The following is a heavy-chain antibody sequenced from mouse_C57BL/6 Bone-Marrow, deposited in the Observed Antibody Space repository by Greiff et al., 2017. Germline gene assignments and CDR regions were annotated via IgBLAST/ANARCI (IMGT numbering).Heavy chain of an antibody. V-gene: IGHV1-69*01. CDR1: GYTFTSYW. J-gene: IGHJ2*01. CDR3: ARERVDYFDY. Sequence: QVHVKQPGAELVMPGASVKLSCKASGYTFTSYWMHWVKQRPGQGLEWIGEIDPSDSYTNYNQKFKGKSTLTVDKSSSTAYMQLSSLTSEDSAVYYCARERVDYFDYWGQGTTLTVSS. CDR2: IDPSDSYT.